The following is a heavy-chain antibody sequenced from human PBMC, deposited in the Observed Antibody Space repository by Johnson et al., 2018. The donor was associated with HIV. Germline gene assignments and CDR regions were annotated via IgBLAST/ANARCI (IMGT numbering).Heavy chain of an antibody. J-gene: IGHJ3*02. CDR1: GFTLSSYV. CDR3: AKARVRYSSDVDALDI. V-gene: IGHV3-30*04. CDR2: ISFDGNNE. D-gene: IGHD6-19*01. Sequence: VQLVESGGGLVQPGGSLRLSCAASGFTLSSYVMHWVRQAPGKGLEGVAVISFDGNNEYYADSVKDRFTISRDNSKNTLFLQMNGLRVEDTAIYYCAKARVRYSSDVDALDIWGQGTMVTVSS.